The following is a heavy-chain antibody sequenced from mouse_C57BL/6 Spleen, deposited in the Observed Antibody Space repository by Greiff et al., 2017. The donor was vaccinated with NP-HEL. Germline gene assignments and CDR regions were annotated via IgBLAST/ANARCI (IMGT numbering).Heavy chain of an antibody. CDR1: GYTFTSYW. D-gene: IGHD4-1*02. CDR2: IDPSDSYT. J-gene: IGHJ4*01. CDR3: AGNWDYAMDY. Sequence: VQLQQPGAELVRPGTSVKLSCKASGYTFTSYWMHWVKQRPGQGLEWIGVIDPSDSYTNYNQKFKGKATLTVDTSSSTAYMQLSSLTSEDSAVYYCAGNWDYAMDYWGQGTSVTVSS. V-gene: IGHV1-59*01.